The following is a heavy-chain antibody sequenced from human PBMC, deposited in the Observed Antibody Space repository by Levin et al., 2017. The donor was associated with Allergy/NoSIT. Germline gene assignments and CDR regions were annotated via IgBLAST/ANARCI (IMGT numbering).Heavy chain of an antibody. CDR2: IYPGDSDT. V-gene: IGHV5-51*01. CDR3: AGHLGTVTWGEDYDYGIVV. Sequence: GGSLRLSCTGSGHSFSRYWIGWVRQMPGKGLEWMGIIYPGDSDTRYSPFFEGQVTISVDKSVSTTYLQWSSLEASDSGTYYCAGHLGTVTWGEDYDYGIVVWGRGTTVTVSS. CDR1: GHSFSRYW. J-gene: IGHJ6*02. D-gene: IGHD4-17*01.